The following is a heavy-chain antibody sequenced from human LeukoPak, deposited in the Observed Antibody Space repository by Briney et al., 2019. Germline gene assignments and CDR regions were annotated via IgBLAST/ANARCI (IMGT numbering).Heavy chain of an antibody. CDR2: INTDGSST. Sequence: GGSLRLSCAASGFTFSSYWMHWVRQAPGKGLVWVSRINTDGSSTSYADSVKGRFTISRDNAKNTLYLQMNSLRAEDTAVYYCARFSPFGVVIIDAFDIWGQGTMVTVSS. D-gene: IGHD3-3*01. J-gene: IGHJ3*02. CDR3: ARFSPFGVVIIDAFDI. CDR1: GFTFSSYW. V-gene: IGHV3-74*01.